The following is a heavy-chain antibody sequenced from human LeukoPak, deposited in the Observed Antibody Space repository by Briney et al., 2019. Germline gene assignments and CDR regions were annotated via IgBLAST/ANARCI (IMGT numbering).Heavy chain of an antibody. CDR2: IRSKAYGGTT. D-gene: IGHD6-13*01. CDR1: GFTFGDYA. Sequence: PGGSLRLSCTASGFTFGDYAMSWFRQAPGKGLEWVGFIRSKAYGGTTEYAASVKGRFTISRDDSKSIAYLQMNSLKTEDTAVYYCTREPIAAAGPYFDYWGQGTLVTVSS. J-gene: IGHJ4*02. V-gene: IGHV3-49*03. CDR3: TREPIAAAGPYFDY.